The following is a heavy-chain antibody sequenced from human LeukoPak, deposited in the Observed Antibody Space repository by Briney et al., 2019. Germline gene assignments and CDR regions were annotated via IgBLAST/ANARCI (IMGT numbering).Heavy chain of an antibody. D-gene: IGHD6-19*01. V-gene: IGHV3-49*03. J-gene: IGHJ4*02. Sequence: LSCTXXGFTFGDYAXSWFRQAPGKGLXWVGFIRSKAYGGTTEYAASVKGRFTISRDDSKSIAYLQMNSLKTEDTAVYYCTRNKPGLPTVAYWGQGTLVTVSS. CDR3: TRNKPGLPTVAY. CDR2: IRSKAYGGTT. CDR1: GFTFGDYA.